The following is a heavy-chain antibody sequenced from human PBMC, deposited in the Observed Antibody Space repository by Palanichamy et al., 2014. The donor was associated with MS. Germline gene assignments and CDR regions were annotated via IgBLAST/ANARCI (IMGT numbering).Heavy chain of an antibody. CDR2: ISGSGDTA. J-gene: IGHJ4*02. D-gene: IGHD1-1*01. CDR1: GFSLSGYE. Sequence: EVQLVESGGALVRPGGSLRLSCAASGFSLSGYEMNWVRQAPGKGLEWVSYISGSGDTAYYADSVKGRFSISRDNAKNSLFLQMNSLRAEDTAVYFCARDVNNNWPSWFDYWGQGTLVTVSS. CDR3: ARDVNNNWPSWFDY. V-gene: IGHV3-48*03.